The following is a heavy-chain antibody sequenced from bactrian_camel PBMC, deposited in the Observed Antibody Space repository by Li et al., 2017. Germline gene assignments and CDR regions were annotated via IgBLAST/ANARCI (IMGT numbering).Heavy chain of an antibody. Sequence: VQLVESGGDLVQPGGSLTLSCAASGFTLSSYWIYWVRQPPGKGLEWVAKINSGGGTAGYADSVRNRFAILQDKTKNTLHLQVDKLKVEDSGVYYCSAAWNGGPWRGEDNYWGQGTQVTVS. V-gene: IGHV3S1*01. D-gene: IGHD1*01. CDR2: INSGGGTA. CDR1: GFTLSSYW. CDR3: SAAWNGGPWRGEDNY. J-gene: IGHJ4*01.